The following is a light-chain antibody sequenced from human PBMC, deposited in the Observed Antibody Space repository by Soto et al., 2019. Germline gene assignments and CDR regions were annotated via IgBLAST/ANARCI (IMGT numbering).Light chain of an antibody. Sequence: ELELTQTPGTLFLSPGERATLSCRASQSVSSSSLAWYQQRRGQAPRLLIHGASSRATGIPDRFSGSGSGTDFTLTISRLEPEDFAVYYCQQYGSSPRTFGQGTKVDIK. CDR1: QSVSSSS. V-gene: IGKV3-20*01. CDR3: QQYGSSPRT. CDR2: GAS. J-gene: IGKJ1*01.